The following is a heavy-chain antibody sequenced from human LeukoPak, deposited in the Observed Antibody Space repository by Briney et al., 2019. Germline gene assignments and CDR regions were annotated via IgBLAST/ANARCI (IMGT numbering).Heavy chain of an antibody. V-gene: IGHV3-21*01. CDR2: ISYRTSHI. Sequence: GSLRLSCTASGFTFSDCDMNWFRQAPGKGLEWVSSISYRTSHIYHADSVKGRFTISRDNAKNSLYLQMDSLRAEDTAVYFCGRAFPPLRTAAAGDYWGQGTLVTVSS. CDR3: GRAFPPLRTAAAGDY. D-gene: IGHD6-13*01. CDR1: GFTFSDCD. J-gene: IGHJ4*02.